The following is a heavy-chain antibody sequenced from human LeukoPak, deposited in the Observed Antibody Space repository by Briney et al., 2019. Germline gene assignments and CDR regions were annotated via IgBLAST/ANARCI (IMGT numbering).Heavy chain of an antibody. CDR1: GFTFSSSG. V-gene: IGHV3-30*18. D-gene: IGHD4-17*01. CDR2: ISYDGEKI. J-gene: IGHJ6*02. Sequence: PGGSLRLSCAASGFTFSSSGMHWVRQAPGKGLEWVAVISYDGEKIYYGDSVKGRFTISRDNSKNTLFLHMNSLRVDDTAVYYCAKVPPTSVTREGMDVWGQGTMVRVSS. CDR3: AKVPPTSVTREGMDV.